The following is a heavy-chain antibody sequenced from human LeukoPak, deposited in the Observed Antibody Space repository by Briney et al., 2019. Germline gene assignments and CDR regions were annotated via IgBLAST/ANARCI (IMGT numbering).Heavy chain of an antibody. Sequence: SETLSLTCTVSGGSISSSSYYWGWIRHPPGKGLEWIGSISYSVSTYSNPSLKSRVTMSVDTSKNQFSLILSSVTAADTAVYYCATHQSSGYHYFDYWGQGTLVTVSS. J-gene: IGHJ4*02. CDR1: GGSISSSSYY. V-gene: IGHV4-39*01. D-gene: IGHD3-22*01. CDR3: ATHQSSGYHYFDY. CDR2: ISYSVST.